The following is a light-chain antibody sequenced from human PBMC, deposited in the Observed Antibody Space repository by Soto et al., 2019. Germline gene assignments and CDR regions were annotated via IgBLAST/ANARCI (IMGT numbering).Light chain of an antibody. CDR1: QSLVSSDGNTF. V-gene: IGKV2-30*01. CDR2: KVS. J-gene: IGKJ1*01. Sequence: DVLMTQSPLSLPVTLGQPASISCRSSQSLVSSDGNTFLNWFHRRPGQSPRRLIYKVSNRDSGVPDRFSGSGSGTDFTLKISRVEAEDVGVYYCMQGTHWPRTFGQGTKVDIK. CDR3: MQGTHWPRT.